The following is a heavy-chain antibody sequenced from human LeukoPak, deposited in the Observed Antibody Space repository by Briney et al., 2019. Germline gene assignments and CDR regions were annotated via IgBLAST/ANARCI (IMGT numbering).Heavy chain of an antibody. Sequence: APVKVSCKASGYTFTGYYMHWVRQAPGQGLEWMGWINPNSGGTNYAQKFQGRVTMTRDTSISTAYMELSRLRSDDTAVYYCAIEVVVIATDAFDIWGQGTMVTVSS. CDR3: AIEVVVIATDAFDI. CDR2: INPNSGGT. J-gene: IGHJ3*02. D-gene: IGHD2-21*01. CDR1: GYTFTGYY. V-gene: IGHV1-2*02.